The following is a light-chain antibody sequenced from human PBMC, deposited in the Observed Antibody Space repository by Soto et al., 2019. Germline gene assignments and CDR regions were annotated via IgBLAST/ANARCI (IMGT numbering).Light chain of an antibody. CDR3: CSYAGNPYV. J-gene: IGLJ1*01. CDR2: EGS. Sequence: QSVLTQPASVSGSPGQSIAISCTGTSSDVGSYNSVSWYQQHPGKAPKLMIYEGSKRPSGVSDRLSGSKSGNTASLTISGLQAEDEADYYCCSYAGNPYVFGTGTKLTVL. CDR1: SSDVGSYNS. V-gene: IGLV2-23*01.